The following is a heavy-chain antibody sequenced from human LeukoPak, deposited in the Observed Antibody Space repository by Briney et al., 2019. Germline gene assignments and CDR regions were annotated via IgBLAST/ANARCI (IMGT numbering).Heavy chain of an antibody. V-gene: IGHV3-15*01. CDR1: GFSFSHAW. D-gene: IGHD1-26*01. Sequence: PGGSLRLSCAASGFSFSHAWMTWVRQAPGKGLEWIGRIQSETDGGTTDYAAPVKGRFTISRDDSENTLFLQLNSLKTEDTALYYCTTVGTTSPIAEEYFDYWGQGTLVTVSS. CDR3: TTVGTTSPIAEEYFDY. CDR2: IQSETDGGTT. J-gene: IGHJ4*02.